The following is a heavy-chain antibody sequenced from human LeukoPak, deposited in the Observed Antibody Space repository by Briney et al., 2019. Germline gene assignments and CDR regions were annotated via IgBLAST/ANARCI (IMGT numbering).Heavy chain of an antibody. J-gene: IGHJ4*02. D-gene: IGHD6-13*01. V-gene: IGHV3-30*04. CDR2: ISYDGSNK. CDR3: ATGLRIAAAGTEGSGFDY. Sequence: LLGGSLRLSCAASGFTFSSYAMHWVRQAPGKGLEWVAVISYDGSNKYYADSVKGRFTISRDNAKNSLYLQMNSLRAEDTAVYYCATGLRIAAAGTEGSGFDYWGQGTLVTVSS. CDR1: GFTFSSYA.